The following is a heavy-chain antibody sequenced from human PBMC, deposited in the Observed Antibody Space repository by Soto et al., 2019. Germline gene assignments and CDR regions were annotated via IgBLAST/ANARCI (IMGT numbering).Heavy chain of an antibody. CDR3: ARDLGRAVVPDHFYYYGMDV. J-gene: IGHJ6*02. CDR1: GYTFTSYG. Sequence: ASVKVSCKASGYTFTSYGISWVRQAPGQGLEWMGWISAYNGNTNYAQKLQGRVTMTTYTSTSTAYMELRSLRSDDTAVYYWARDLGRAVVPDHFYYYGMDVWGQGTTVTVSS. V-gene: IGHV1-18*04. CDR2: ISAYNGNT. D-gene: IGHD2-2*01.